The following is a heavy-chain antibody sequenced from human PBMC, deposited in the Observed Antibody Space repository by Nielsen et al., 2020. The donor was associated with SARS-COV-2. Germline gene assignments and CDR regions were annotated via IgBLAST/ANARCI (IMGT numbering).Heavy chain of an antibody. CDR3: AKDWTAIVVVPSGGVDY. Sequence: GESLKIYCAASGFTFSTYGMHWVRQAPGKGLGWVAAISYDGSNKYYVDSVKGRFTISRDNSKNTLYLQMSSLREEDTAVYYCAKDWTAIVVVPSGGVDYWGQGTLVTVSS. CDR2: ISYDGSNK. D-gene: IGHD2-15*01. J-gene: IGHJ4*02. V-gene: IGHV3-30*18. CDR1: GFTFSTYG.